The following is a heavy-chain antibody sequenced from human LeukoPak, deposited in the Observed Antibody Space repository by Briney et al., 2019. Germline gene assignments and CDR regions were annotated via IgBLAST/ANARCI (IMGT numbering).Heavy chain of an antibody. D-gene: IGHD5-18*01. J-gene: IGHJ4*02. CDR1: GFTFSDYA. Sequence: GGSLRLSCSASGFTFSDYAMHWVRQAPGKGLEYVSTISIDGGSKYYADSVKGRFTISRDNSKNTLSLQMSSLRVEDTAIYYCVKDQEYSYDYWGQGTLFTVSS. CDR2: ISIDGGSK. V-gene: IGHV3-64D*08. CDR3: VKDQEYSYDY.